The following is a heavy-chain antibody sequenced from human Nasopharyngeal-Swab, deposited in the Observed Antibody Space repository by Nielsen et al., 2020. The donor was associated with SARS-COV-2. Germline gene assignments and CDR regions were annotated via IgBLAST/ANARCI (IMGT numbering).Heavy chain of an antibody. CDR2: ISYDGSNK. Sequence: GESLKISCAASGFTFSSYGMHWVRQAPGKGLEWVAVISYDGSNKYYADSVTGRFTISRDNSKNKLYLQMTSLGAEDTAVYYCAKVLTMRFEGSWGQGTLVTVSS. D-gene: IGHD3-22*01. CDR3: AKVLTMRFEGS. CDR1: GFTFSSYG. J-gene: IGHJ5*02. V-gene: IGHV3-30*18.